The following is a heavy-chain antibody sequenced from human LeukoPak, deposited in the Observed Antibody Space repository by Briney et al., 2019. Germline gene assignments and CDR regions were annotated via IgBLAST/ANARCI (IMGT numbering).Heavy chain of an antibody. CDR2: ISSSSSTI. V-gene: IGHV3-48*04. CDR1: GFTFSSYS. CDR3: ARENTMIVVAYPHDAFDI. Sequence: AGGSLRLSCAASGFTFSSYSMNWVRQAPGKGLEWVSYISSSSSTIYYADSVKGRFTISRDNAKNSLYLQMNSLRAEDTAVYYCARENTMIVVAYPHDAFDIWGQGTMVTVSS. J-gene: IGHJ3*02. D-gene: IGHD3-22*01.